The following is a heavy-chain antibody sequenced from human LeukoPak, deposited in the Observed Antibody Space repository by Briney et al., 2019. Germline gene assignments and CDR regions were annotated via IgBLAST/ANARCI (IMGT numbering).Heavy chain of an antibody. J-gene: IGHJ6*02. Sequence: AGGSLRLSCAASGFTFSSYAMHWVRQAPGKGLEWVAVISYDGSNKYYADSVKGRFTISRDNSKNTLYLQMNSLRAEDTAVYYCARKLSPHYYDSSGYCPFYYYYGMDVWGQGTTVTVSS. D-gene: IGHD3-22*01. CDR2: ISYDGSNK. CDR1: GFTFSSYA. CDR3: ARKLSPHYYDSSGYCPFYYYYGMDV. V-gene: IGHV3-30-3*01.